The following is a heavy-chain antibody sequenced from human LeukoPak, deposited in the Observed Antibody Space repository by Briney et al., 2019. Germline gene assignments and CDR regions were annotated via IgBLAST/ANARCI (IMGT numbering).Heavy chain of an antibody. CDR2: MNPNSGNT. D-gene: IGHD4-23*01. V-gene: IGHV1-8*01. CDR1: GYTFTSYD. CDR3: ARHRIDDYGGTNYYYYYMDV. Sequence: GASVKVSCKASGYTFTSYDINWVRQATGQGLEWMGWMNPNSGNTGYAQKFQGRVTMTRNTSISTAYKELSSLRSEDTAVYYCARHRIDDYGGTNYYYYYMDVWGKGTTVTVSS. J-gene: IGHJ6*03.